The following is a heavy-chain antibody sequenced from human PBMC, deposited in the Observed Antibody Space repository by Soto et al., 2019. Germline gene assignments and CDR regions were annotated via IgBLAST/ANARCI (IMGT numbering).Heavy chain of an antibody. Sequence: LSLTCTVSGGSISSYYWSWIRQPPGKGLEWIGYIYYSGSTNYNPSLKSRVTISVDTSKNQFSLKLSSVTAADTAVYYCAGRKNSGAFDIWGQGTMVTVSS. V-gene: IGHV4-59*01. D-gene: IGHD3-10*01. CDR3: AGRKNSGAFDI. CDR1: GGSISSYY. J-gene: IGHJ3*02. CDR2: IYYSGST.